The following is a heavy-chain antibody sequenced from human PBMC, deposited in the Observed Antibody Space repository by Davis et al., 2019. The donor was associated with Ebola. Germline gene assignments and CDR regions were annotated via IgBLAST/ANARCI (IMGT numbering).Heavy chain of an antibody. CDR1: GFTFSTYT. V-gene: IGHV3-21*01. D-gene: IGHD2-2*01. J-gene: IGHJ4*02. CDR2: ISISSAFI. CDR3: AREGKYRDESRTFDY. Sequence: PGGSLRLSCAASGFTFSTYTMTWVRQAPGKGLEWVSSISISSAFIYYADSVKGRFTISRDNAKNSLYLQMNSLRADDTAVYYCAREGKYRDESRTFDYWGQGTLVTVSS.